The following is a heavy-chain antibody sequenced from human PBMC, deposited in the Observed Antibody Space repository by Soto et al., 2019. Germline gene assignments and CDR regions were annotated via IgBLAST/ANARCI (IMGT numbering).Heavy chain of an antibody. CDR3: ARGGSPIDY. CDR2: ISAYNGNT. D-gene: IGHD3-16*01. Sequence: QVQLVQSGAEVKKPGASVKVSCKASGYTFTNFGISWVRQAPGQGLEWMGWISAYNGNTNYAQNFQGRVTMTTDTSTSTAYMALRSPRSDSTAVHYGARGGSPIDYWGQGTLVTVSS. CDR1: GYTFTNFG. J-gene: IGHJ4*02. V-gene: IGHV1-18*01.